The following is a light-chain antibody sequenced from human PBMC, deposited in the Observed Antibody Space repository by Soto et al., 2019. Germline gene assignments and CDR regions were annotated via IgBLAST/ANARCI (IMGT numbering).Light chain of an antibody. CDR2: WAS. V-gene: IGKV4-1*01. J-gene: IGKJ1*01. Sequence: DIVMTQSPDSLAVSLGETAAINCKSNQSLFFTSNKKNYLAWYRQKPGQPPKLIISWASSRESGVPDRFSGGGSGTDFTLTINSLQAEDVAVYYSQQYYGTPTFGQGTKVDIK. CDR1: QSLFFTSNKKNY. CDR3: QQYYGTPT.